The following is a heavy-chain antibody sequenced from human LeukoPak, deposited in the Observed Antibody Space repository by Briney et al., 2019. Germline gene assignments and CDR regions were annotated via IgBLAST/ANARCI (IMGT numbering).Heavy chain of an antibody. V-gene: IGHV4-31*03. D-gene: IGHD3-22*01. J-gene: IGHJ4*02. CDR3: SRGLDSRKLGY. CDR1: GASFNSDDQY. CDR2: LHLSWML. Sequence: PSQTLSLTCTVSGASFNSDDQYWNWIRQSPGKGLEWIESLHLSWMLYNNPSLESRVTMSRDTSKNQFSLNLNSVTAADTAVYFCSRGLDSRKLGYWGQGILVTDSS.